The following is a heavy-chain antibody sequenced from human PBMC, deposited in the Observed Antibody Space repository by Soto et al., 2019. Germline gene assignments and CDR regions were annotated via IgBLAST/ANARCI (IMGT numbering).Heavy chain of an antibody. CDR2: MNTNSDDT. CDR1: GYTFTSYD. D-gene: IGHD6-13*01. Sequence: QVQLVQSGAEVKKPGASVQVSCKTSGYTFTSYDINWVRQAPGQGLEWVGWMNTNSDDTRSAQKFRGRLTLTRDKSMRAVYMKLSNLRPDDTAVYYCASEWSAAGHFYGMDVWGQGTTVAVSS. CDR3: ASEWSAAGHFYGMDV. V-gene: IGHV1-8*01. J-gene: IGHJ6*02.